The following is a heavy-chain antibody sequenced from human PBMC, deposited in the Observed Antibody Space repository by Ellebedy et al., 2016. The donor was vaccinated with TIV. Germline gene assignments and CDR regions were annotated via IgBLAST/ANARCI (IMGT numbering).Heavy chain of an antibody. CDR3: ARDDDNSGNYFDY. V-gene: IGHV3-30*03. J-gene: IGHJ4*02. D-gene: IGHD3-10*01. CDR1: GFTFRSYG. CDR2: ITNDGRIK. Sequence: PGGSLRLSCAASGFTFRSYGMHWVRQAPGKGLEWVAVITNDGRIKYYGDSVEGRFTISRDNSKNTLYLQMNSLRIEDTAVYYCARDDDNSGNYFDYWGQGILVTVSS.